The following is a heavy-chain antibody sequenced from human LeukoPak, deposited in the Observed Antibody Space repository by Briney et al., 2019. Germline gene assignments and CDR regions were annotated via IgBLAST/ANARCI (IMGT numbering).Heavy chain of an antibody. CDR3: AREGKGYCSGGTCYSQGYFDL. CDR1: GFTFSSYV. CDR2: ISYDGSNE. V-gene: IGHV3-30*04. Sequence: GGSLRLSCAASGFTFSSYVMHWVRQAPGKGLEWVAIISYDGSNEYYADSVKGRFTISRDNAKNSLYLQMNSLRAEDMAVYYCAREGKGYCSGGTCYSQGYFDLWGRGTLVTVSS. J-gene: IGHJ2*01. D-gene: IGHD2-15*01.